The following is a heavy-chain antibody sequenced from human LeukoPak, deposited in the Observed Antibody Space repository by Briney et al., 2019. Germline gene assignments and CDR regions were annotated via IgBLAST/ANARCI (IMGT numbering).Heavy chain of an antibody. Sequence: SETLSLACAVSGASISSSYWSWIRQPPGKGLEWIGYINYSGNAKYNPSLESRVTISVDASNNQFSLRLSSVTAADTAFYYCARGYYDSRGYSNTFDIWGQGTLVTVSS. J-gene: IGHJ3*02. D-gene: IGHD3-22*01. CDR1: GASISSSY. CDR2: INYSGNA. V-gene: IGHV4-59*01. CDR3: ARGYYDSRGYSNTFDI.